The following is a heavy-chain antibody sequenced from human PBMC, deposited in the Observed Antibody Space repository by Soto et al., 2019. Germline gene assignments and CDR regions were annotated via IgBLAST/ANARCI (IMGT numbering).Heavy chain of an antibody. CDR2: IWYDGSNK. J-gene: IGHJ4*02. V-gene: IGHV3-33*01. Sequence: VPLVESGGGVVQPRRSLRLSCAASGFTFSSYGMHWVRQAPGKGLEWVAVIWYDGSNKYYADSVKGRFTISRDNPKNTLYLQMNSLRAEDTAVYYCARDSGDGDYVVLNYWGQGTLVTVSS. CDR1: GFTFSSYG. D-gene: IGHD4-17*01. CDR3: ARDSGDGDYVVLNY.